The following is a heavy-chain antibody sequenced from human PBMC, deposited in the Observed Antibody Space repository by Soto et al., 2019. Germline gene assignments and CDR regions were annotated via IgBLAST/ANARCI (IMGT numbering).Heavy chain of an antibody. Sequence: SETLSLTCAVYGGSFSGYYWSWIRQPPGKGLEWIGEINHSGSTNYNPSLKSRVTISVDTSKNQFSLKLSSVTAADTAVYYCARGSIAARRDYYYYYGMDVWGQGTTVTVSS. CDR3: ARGSIAARRDYYYYYGMDV. V-gene: IGHV4-34*01. J-gene: IGHJ6*02. CDR2: INHSGST. CDR1: GGSFSGYY. D-gene: IGHD6-6*01.